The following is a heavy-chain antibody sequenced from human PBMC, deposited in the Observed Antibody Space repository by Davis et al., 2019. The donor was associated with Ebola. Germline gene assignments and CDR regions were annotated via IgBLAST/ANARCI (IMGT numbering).Heavy chain of an antibody. J-gene: IGHJ6*02. Sequence: SETLSLTCTVSGGSISSSSYYWGWIRQPPGKGLEWIGEINHSGSTNYNPSLKSRVTISVDTSKNQFSLKLSSVTAADTAVYYCARGRDGSAYYYGMDVWGQGTTVTVSS. CDR2: INHSGST. CDR1: GGSISSSSYY. CDR3: ARGRDGSAYYYGMDV. V-gene: IGHV4-39*07. D-gene: IGHD3-10*01.